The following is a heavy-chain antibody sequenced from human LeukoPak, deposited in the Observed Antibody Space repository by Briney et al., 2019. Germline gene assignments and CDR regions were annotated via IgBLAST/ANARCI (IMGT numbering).Heavy chain of an antibody. Sequence: GGSLRLSCAASGFSFTNYAMSWVRQAPGKGLEWVANINQGGSEKYYVDSVKGRFTISRDNAQNSLYLQMNSLRADDTAVYYCAKSSGAYAANFDCWGQGTLVTVSS. D-gene: IGHD6-19*01. CDR2: INQGGSEK. J-gene: IGHJ4*02. CDR3: AKSSGAYAANFDC. CDR1: GFSFTNYA. V-gene: IGHV3-7*01.